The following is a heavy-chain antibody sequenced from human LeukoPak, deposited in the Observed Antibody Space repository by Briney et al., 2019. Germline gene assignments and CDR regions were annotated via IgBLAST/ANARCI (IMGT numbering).Heavy chain of an antibody. CDR2: IYYSGNT. CDR1: GGSISTSAYY. V-gene: IGHV4-39*01. D-gene: IGHD3-10*01. CDR3: AKTIRVRGDAYNWFDP. J-gene: IGHJ5*02. Sequence: SETLSLTCIVSGGSISTSAYYWGWIRQPPGEGLQWIGSIYYSGNTYYNSSLKSRVTISVDTSTSQFSLRLSSVTAADTAVYYCAKTIRVRGDAYNWFDPWGQGTLVTVSP.